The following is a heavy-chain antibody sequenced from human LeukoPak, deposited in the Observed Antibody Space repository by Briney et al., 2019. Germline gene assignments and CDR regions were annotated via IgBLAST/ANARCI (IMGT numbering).Heavy chain of an antibody. D-gene: IGHD5-24*01. CDR1: GFNFGAHW. Sequence: GGSLRLSCAASGFNFGAHWMTWVRQAPGKGLECVATIKRDGSEKYYVDSVKGRFTISRDNAKNLLYLQMNSLRAEDTAVYYCGTGWAVDFWGQGTLVTVSS. CDR3: GTGWAVDF. V-gene: IGHV3-7*01. CDR2: IKRDGSEK. J-gene: IGHJ4*02.